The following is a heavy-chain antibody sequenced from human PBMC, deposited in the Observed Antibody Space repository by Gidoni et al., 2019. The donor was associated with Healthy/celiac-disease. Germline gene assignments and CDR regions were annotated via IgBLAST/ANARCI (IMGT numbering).Heavy chain of an antibody. D-gene: IGHD2-2*01. CDR2: ISYDGSNK. Sequence: QVQLVESGGGVVQPGRSLRLSCAASGFTFSSYAMHWVRQAPGKGLEWVAVISYDGSNKYYADSVKGRFTISSDNSKNTLYLQMNSLRAEDTAVYYCASIPSRDGYAGGDYWGQGTLVTVSS. CDR1: GFTFSSYA. CDR3: ASIPSRDGYAGGDY. J-gene: IGHJ4*02. V-gene: IGHV3-30-3*01.